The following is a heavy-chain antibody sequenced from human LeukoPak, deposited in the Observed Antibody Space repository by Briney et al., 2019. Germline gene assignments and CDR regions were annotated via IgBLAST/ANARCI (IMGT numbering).Heavy chain of an antibody. CDR1: GFTFSSYD. V-gene: IGHV3-30*18. CDR2: ISYDGSNK. J-gene: IGHJ4*02. D-gene: IGHD3-10*01. CDR3: ANDRRGFSWFDY. Sequence: GRSLRLSCAASGFTFSSYDMHWVRQAPGKGLEWVAVISYDGSNKYYADCVKGRFTISRDNSKNTLYLQMHSLSAEDTAVYYCANDRRGFSWFDYWGQGTLVTVSS.